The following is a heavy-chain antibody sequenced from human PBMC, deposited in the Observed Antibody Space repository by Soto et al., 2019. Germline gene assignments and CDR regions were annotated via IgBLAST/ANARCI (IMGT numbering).Heavy chain of an antibody. CDR3: ASAVSGSYYYYYGMDV. D-gene: IGHD1-26*01. V-gene: IGHV5-51*01. Sequence: ESLNIFFTGSGYSFTSYWIGWVRQMPGKGLEWMGIIYPCDSDTRYSPSFQGQVTISADKSISTAYLQWSSLKASDTAMYYCASAVSGSYYYYYGMDVWGQGTTVTVSS. CDR1: GYSFTSYW. CDR2: IYPCDSDT. J-gene: IGHJ6*02.